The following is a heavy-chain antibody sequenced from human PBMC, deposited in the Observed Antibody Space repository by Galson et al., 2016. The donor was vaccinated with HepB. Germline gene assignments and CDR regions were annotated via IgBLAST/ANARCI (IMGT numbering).Heavy chain of an antibody. J-gene: IGHJ4*02. V-gene: IGHV4-39*01. CDR2: VYYSGST. CDR1: GGSIGSSSYF. Sequence: SETLSLTCTVSGGSIGSSSYFWVWVRQPPGKGLEWIGSVYYSGSTTYSPSLKSRVTISVDMSSNQFSLKLRSVTAADTAMYYCADGALSRYWGQGISVAVSS. CDR3: ADGALSRY.